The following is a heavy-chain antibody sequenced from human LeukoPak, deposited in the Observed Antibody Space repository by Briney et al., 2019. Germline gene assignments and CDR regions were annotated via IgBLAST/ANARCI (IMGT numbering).Heavy chain of an antibody. J-gene: IGHJ4*02. CDR1: GGSISSYY. CDR2: IYTSGST. Sequence: SETLSLTCTVSGGSISSYYGSWLRQPAGKGLEWIGRIYTSGSTNYNPSLKSRVTMSVDTSKNQFSLKLSSVTAADTAVYYCARGYDSSGYYLFDYWGQGTLVTVSS. CDR3: ARGYDSSGYYLFDY. D-gene: IGHD3-22*01. V-gene: IGHV4-4*07.